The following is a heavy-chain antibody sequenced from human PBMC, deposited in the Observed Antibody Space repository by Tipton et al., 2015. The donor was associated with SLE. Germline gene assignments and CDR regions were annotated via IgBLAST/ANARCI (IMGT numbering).Heavy chain of an antibody. CDR2: ISFDGSNT. CDR3: ASQLLFFFYGMDV. J-gene: IGHJ6*02. CDR1: GFTLSSYA. D-gene: IGHD3-10*01. Sequence: RSLRLSCAASGFTLSSYAMSWVRQAPGKGLEWVAVISFDGSNTYSADSVKGRFTISRDNSKNTLYLQMNSLRAEDTAVYYCASQLLFFFYGMDVWGQGTTVTVSS. V-gene: IGHV3-30*04.